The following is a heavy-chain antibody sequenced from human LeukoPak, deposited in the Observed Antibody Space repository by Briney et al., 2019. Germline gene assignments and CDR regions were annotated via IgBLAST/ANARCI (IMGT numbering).Heavy chain of an antibody. D-gene: IGHD2-2*01. J-gene: IGHJ4*02. V-gene: IGHV3-7*01. CDR3: ARDRYASY. CDR2: IKHDGAEK. Sequence: GGSLRLSCATAGFTFSRYWMTWVRKAPGKDLEWVANIKHDGAEKHYVDSVKGRFSISRDNAKNSLSLQMNSLRAEDTAVYYCARDRYASYWGQGTLVTVSS. CDR1: GFTFSRYW.